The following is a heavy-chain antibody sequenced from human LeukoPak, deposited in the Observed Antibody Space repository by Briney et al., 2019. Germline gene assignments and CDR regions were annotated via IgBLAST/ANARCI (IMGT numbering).Heavy chain of an antibody. CDR3: AGGTTRYYFDY. J-gene: IGHJ4*02. CDR1: GFTFSSYW. D-gene: IGHD1-1*01. CDR2: IYDGGST. Sequence: PGGSLRLSCAASGFTFSSYWMNWVRQAPGKGLEWVSVIYDGGSTYYADSVKGRFTISRDNSKNTLYLQMNSLRAEDTAVYYCAGGTTRYYFDYWGQGTLVTVSS. V-gene: IGHV3-53*01.